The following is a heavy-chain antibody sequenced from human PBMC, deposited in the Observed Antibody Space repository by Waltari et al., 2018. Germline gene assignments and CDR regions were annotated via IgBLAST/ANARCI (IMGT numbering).Heavy chain of an antibody. V-gene: IGHV4-30-4*08. CDR2: ISHSGST. CDR3: ARRGDAAMEFDY. CDR1: GGSISSGYSY. J-gene: IGHJ4*02. Sequence: QVQLQESGPGLVKPSQTLSLTCTVSGGSISSGYSYWSWLRQPPGKGLEWIGYISHSGSTYYNASLKSRVTISVDMSKNQFSLKLSSVTAADTAVYYCARRGDAAMEFDYWGQGTLVTVSS. D-gene: IGHD3-16*01.